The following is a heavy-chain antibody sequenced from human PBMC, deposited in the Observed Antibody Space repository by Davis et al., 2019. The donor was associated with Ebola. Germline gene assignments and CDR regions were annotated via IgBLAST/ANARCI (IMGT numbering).Heavy chain of an antibody. D-gene: IGHD6-19*01. V-gene: IGHV1-18*01. J-gene: IGHJ4*02. CDR2: INPNSGGT. Sequence: ASVKVSCKASGYTFTSYGISWVRQAPGQGLEWMGWINPNSGGTNYAQKLQGRVTMTTDTSTSTAYMELRSLRSDDTAVYYCARDGVAVADRAEDYWGQGTLVTVSS. CDR3: ARDGVAVADRAEDY. CDR1: GYTFTSYG.